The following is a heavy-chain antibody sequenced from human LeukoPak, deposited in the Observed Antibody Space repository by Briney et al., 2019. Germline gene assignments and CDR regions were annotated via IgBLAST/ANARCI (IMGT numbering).Heavy chain of an antibody. J-gene: IGHJ4*02. D-gene: IGHD3-22*01. CDR3: AKDLAVVVVIKGIDY. V-gene: IGHV3-23*01. CDR1: GFTFSSYA. Sequence: GGSLRLSCAASGFTFSSYAMSWVRQAPGKGLEWVSAISGSGGSTYYADSVKGRSTISRDNSKNTLYLQMNSLRAEDTAVYYCAKDLAVVVVIKGIDYWGQGTLVTVSS. CDR2: ISGSGGST.